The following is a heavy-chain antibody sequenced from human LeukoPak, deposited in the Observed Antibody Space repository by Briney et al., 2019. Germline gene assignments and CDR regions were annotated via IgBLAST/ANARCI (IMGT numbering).Heavy chain of an antibody. CDR2: INPNRGGT. D-gene: IGHD6-19*01. CDR3: AIWGYSSSFDY. CDR1: GYTLIVYY. Sequence: ASVKYSCKASGYTLIVYYMYWVRQAPGQGLEWMGWINPNRGGTNYAQKFQGRVTMTRDTSISTAYMELSRLRSDDTAVYYCAIWGYSSSFDYWGQRAMAAVSS. J-gene: IGHJ4*02. V-gene: IGHV1-2*02.